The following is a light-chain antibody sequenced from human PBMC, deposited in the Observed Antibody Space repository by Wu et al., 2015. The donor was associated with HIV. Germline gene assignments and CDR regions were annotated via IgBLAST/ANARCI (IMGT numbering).Light chain of an antibody. V-gene: IGKV3-15*01. CDR1: QSIRSN. CDR2: DAS. Sequence: EVVMTQSPATLSVSPGERATLSCRASQSIRSNLAWYQQKPGQAPRLLIYDASTRATGIPARFSGSGSGTEFTLTISSLQSEDFAVYYCQQYNYWPRTFGQGTKVEIK. CDR3: QQYNYWPRT. J-gene: IGKJ1*01.